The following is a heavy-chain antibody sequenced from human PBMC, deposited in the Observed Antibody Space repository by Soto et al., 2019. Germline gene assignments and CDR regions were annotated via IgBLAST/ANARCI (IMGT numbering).Heavy chain of an antibody. Sequence: PGGSLRLSCAASGFTFSSYAMSWVRQAPGKGLEWVSAISGSGGSTYYADSVKGRFTISRDNSKNTLYLQMNSLRAEDTAVYYCAKVGAEDYYYYMDVWGKGTTVTVSS. CDR1: GFTFSSYA. CDR2: ISGSGGST. V-gene: IGHV3-23*01. J-gene: IGHJ6*03. CDR3: AKVGAEDYYYYMDV.